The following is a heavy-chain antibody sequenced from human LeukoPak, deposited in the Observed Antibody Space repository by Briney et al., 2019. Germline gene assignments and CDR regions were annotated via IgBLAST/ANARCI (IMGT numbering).Heavy chain of an antibody. CDR3: RKDKLSAFTQSPCCRYGVDY. CDR2: ISYDGSNK. CDR1: GDTFSRCY. D-gene: IGHD2-15*01. Sequence: GGSLTLSCTVSGDTFSRCYEHWVRQAPGKGLEWVAVISYDGSNKYYADSVKGRFTISRDNSKNTLYMQMNSLRAEVRALYYCRKDKLSAFTQSPCCRYGVDYWGQGTTVTVSS. V-gene: IGHV3-30*18. J-gene: IGHJ6*02.